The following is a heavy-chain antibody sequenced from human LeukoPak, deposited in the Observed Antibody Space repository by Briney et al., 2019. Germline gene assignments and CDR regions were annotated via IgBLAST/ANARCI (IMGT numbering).Heavy chain of an antibody. CDR2: YEPEDGET. J-gene: IGHJ3*02. V-gene: IGHV1-24*01. CDR3: ATRTVPTAIHSAFDI. Sequence: ASVKVSCKSSGYTLSVLPIHWVRQAPGKGLECMGGYEPEDGETLYTQEFQGRVTMTEDISTDTAYMELSSLRSDDTAMYYCATRTVPTAIHSAFDIWGQGTMVTVSS. D-gene: IGHD2-2*02. CDR1: GYTLSVLP.